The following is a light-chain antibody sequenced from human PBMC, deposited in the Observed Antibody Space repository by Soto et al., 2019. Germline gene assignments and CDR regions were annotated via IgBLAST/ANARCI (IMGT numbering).Light chain of an antibody. CDR2: RTS. V-gene: IGKV3-15*01. CDR1: QSISSN. J-gene: IGKJ5*01. CDR3: QQYNNWPPIT. Sequence: EIVMNKSPATLSVCTGERATLSCRASQSISSNLAWYQQKPGQAPRLLMFRTSSRATGFPARFSGSGSGTEFNLTISSLQSEDFGVYYCQQYNNWPPITFGQGTRLEIK.